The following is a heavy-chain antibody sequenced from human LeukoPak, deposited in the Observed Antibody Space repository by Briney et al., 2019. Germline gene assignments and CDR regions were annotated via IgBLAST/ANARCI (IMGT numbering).Heavy chain of an antibody. CDR2: IDSGGNT. Sequence: GGSLRLSCVAAGFSASSEYMSWVRQAPGKGLEWVSVIDSGGNTYHVDSVKGRFTISRDNSKNTLYLQMNSLKTEDTAVYYCTTDSYCSSTSCFDYWGQGTLVTVSS. J-gene: IGHJ4*02. CDR1: GFSASSEY. CDR3: TTDSYCSSTSCFDY. D-gene: IGHD2-2*01. V-gene: IGHV3-53*01.